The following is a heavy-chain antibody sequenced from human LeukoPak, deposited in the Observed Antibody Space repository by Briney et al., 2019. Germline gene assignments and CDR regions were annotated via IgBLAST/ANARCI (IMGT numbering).Heavy chain of an antibody. D-gene: IGHD6-6*01. CDR3: ARDARKFSTSSGGDY. CDR2: ISAYYGNT. V-gene: IGHV1-18*01. CDR1: GYSFITYG. J-gene: IGHJ4*02. Sequence: ASVTVSCKTSGYSFITYGISWVRQAPAQGLEWMGWISAYYGNTNYEDKFQGRVTMTTDKSTNTAYMELRSLRSDDTAVYFCARDARKFSTSSGGDYWGQGTLVTVSS.